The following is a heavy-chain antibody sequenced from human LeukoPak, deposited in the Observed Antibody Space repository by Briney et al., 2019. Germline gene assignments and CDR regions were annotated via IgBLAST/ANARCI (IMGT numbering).Heavy chain of an antibody. CDR2: ISSSSSYI. J-gene: IGHJ4*02. CDR3: AKALFGITYYFDY. D-gene: IGHD3-10*02. V-gene: IGHV3-21*04. Sequence: PGGSLRLSCAASGFTFSSYSMNWVRQAPGKGLEWVSSISSSSSYIYYADSVKGRFTISRDNSKNTLYLQMNSLRAEDTAVYYCAKALFGITYYFDYWGQGTLVTVSS. CDR1: GFTFSSYS.